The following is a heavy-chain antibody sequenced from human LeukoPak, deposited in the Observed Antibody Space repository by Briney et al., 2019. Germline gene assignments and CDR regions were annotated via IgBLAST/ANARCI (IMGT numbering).Heavy chain of an antibody. CDR2: ISYDGSNK. J-gene: IGHJ4*02. CDR1: GFTFSSYA. V-gene: IGHV3-30*04. Sequence: TGGSLRLSCAASGFTFSSYAMHWVRQAPGKGLEWVAVISYDGSNKYYADSVKGRFTISRDNSKNTLYLQMNSLRAEDTAVYYCARWVTPGWGNFDYWGQGTLVTVSS. D-gene: IGHD3-16*01. CDR3: ARWVTPGWGNFDY.